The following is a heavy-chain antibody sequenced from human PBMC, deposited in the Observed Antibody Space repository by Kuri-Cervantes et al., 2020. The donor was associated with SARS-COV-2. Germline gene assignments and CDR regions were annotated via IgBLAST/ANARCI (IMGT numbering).Heavy chain of an antibody. J-gene: IGHJ3*02. CDR2: ISSSGSTI. CDR3: ARRLEYDFWSGPLDAFDI. CDR1: GFTFSNYY. Sequence: GESLKIFCAASGFTFSNYYMSWIRQAPGKGLEWVSYISSSGSTIYYADSVKGRFTISRDNAKNSLYLQMNSLRAEDTAVYYCARRLEYDFWSGPLDAFDIWGQGTMVTVSS. V-gene: IGHV3-11*04. D-gene: IGHD3-3*01.